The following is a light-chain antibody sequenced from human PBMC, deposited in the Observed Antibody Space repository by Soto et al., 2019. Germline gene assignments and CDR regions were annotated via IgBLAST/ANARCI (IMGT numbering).Light chain of an antibody. V-gene: IGKV3-20*01. CDR1: QSVGWNY. Sequence: EIVLTQSPGTLSLSSGERATLSCRASQSVGWNYLAWYQQKPGQAPWLLIYGASNRATGIPDRFSGSGSGTDFTLTIRRLEPEDFAVYYCQQYGSSRWTSGQGTKVEIK. CDR2: GAS. CDR3: QQYGSSRWT. J-gene: IGKJ1*01.